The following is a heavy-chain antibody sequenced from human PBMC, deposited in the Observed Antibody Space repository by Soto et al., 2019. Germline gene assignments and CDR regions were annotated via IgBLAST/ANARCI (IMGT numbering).Heavy chain of an antibody. Sequence: KASETLSLTCSVSGVSISNTSYYWGWIRQPPGKGLEWVGTIYFSGSTFYNPSLKSRVTIPIDTSKNQFSLRLSSVTAADTAVYYCARNGSYWGQGTLVTVSS. CDR1: GVSISNTSYY. CDR2: IYFSGST. V-gene: IGHV4-39*01. CDR3: ARNGSY. J-gene: IGHJ4*02.